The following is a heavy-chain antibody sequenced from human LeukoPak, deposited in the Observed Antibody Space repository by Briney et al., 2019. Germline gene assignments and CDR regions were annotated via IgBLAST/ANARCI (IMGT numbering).Heavy chain of an antibody. CDR2: IYSGGST. J-gene: IGHJ4*02. V-gene: IGHV3-53*04. D-gene: IGHD3-22*01. Sequence: GGSLRLSCAASGFTVSSNYMSWVRQAPGKGLERVSVIYSGGSTYYADSVKGRFTISRHNSKDTLYLQMNSLRAEDTAVYYCARATYYYDSSGCLFHYWGQGTLVTVSS. CDR3: ARATYYYDSSGCLFHY. CDR1: GFTVSSNY.